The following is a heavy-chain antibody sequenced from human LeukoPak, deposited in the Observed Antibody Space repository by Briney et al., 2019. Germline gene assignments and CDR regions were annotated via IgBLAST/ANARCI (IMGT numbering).Heavy chain of an antibody. CDR1: GFTFGTFW. CDR2: IKKGGSEK. D-gene: IGHD5-18*01. J-gene: IGHJ4*02. Sequence: PGGSLRLSCEASGFTFGTFWMSWVRQAPGKGLEWVANIKKGGSEKNYVDSVKGRFTIARDDAKNSLYLQMNSLRAEDTAVYYCARGSDTAMVYFDYWGQGTLVTVSS. V-gene: IGHV3-7*01. CDR3: ARGSDTAMVYFDY.